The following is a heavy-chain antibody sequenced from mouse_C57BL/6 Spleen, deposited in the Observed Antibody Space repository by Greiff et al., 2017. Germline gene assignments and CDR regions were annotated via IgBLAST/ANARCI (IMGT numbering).Heavy chain of an antibody. V-gene: IGHV1-80*01. Sequence: QVQLKQSGAELVKPGASVKISCKASGYEFSSYWMNWVKQRPGKGLEWIGRIYPGDGDTNYNGKLKGKATLTADKSSSTAYMQLSSLTSEDSAVSCCARDSNPYMDYWGQGTSVTVSS. CDR3: ARDSNPYMDY. CDR1: GYEFSSYW. J-gene: IGHJ4*01. D-gene: IGHD2-5*01. CDR2: IYPGDGDT.